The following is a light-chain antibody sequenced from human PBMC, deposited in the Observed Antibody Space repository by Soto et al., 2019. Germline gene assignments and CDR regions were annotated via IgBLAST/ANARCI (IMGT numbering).Light chain of an antibody. CDR2: GAS. J-gene: IGKJ1*01. V-gene: IGKV3-20*01. CDR1: QSVSSSY. Sequence: EIVVMQSPGTLSLSPGERATLSCRASQSVSSSYLAWYQQKPGQAPRLLIYGASSRATGIPDRFSGSGSGTDFTLTISRLEPEDFAVYYCQQYGSSPRTFGQGTKVDIK. CDR3: QQYGSSPRT.